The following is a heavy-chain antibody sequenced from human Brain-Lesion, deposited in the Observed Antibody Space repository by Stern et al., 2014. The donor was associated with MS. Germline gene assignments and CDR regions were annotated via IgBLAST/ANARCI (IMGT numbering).Heavy chain of an antibody. D-gene: IGHD2-2*01. V-gene: IGHV4-61*02. CDR3: ARGRVVPGFQYYATDV. J-gene: IGHJ6*02. Sequence: QMQLVQSGPGLVKPSQTLSLSCTVSGGSISSGGYYWSWIRQPAGKGLEWIGRIFNSGRTSSNPSHKSRVTISIDTSKNQFSLRLNPMTAADTAVYYCARGRVVPGFQYYATDVWGQGTTVIVSS. CDR1: GGSISSGGYY. CDR2: IFNSGRT.